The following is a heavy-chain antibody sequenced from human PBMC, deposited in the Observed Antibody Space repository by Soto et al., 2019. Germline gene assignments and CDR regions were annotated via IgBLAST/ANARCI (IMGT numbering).Heavy chain of an antibody. CDR2: IRSKANSYAT. V-gene: IGHV3-73*01. Sequence: EVQLVESGGGLVQPGGSLKLSCAASGFTFSGSTMHWVRQASGKGLEWVGRIRSKANSYATAYAASVKGRFTISRDDSKNTAYLQMNNLNTEDTAVSYCPSTGPYSSGDYWGQGTLVNVSP. CDR3: PSTGPYSSGDY. D-gene: IGHD6-19*01. CDR1: GFTFSGST. J-gene: IGHJ4*02.